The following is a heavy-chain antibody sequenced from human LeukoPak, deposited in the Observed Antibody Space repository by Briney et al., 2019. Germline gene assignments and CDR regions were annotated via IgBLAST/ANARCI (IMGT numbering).Heavy chain of an antibody. CDR2: ISGSGGST. V-gene: IGHV3-23*01. CDR1: GFTFSSYA. Sequence: GGSLRLSCAASGFTFSSYAMSWVRQAPGKGLEGVSAISGSGGSTYYADSVKGRFTISRDNSKNTLYLQMNSLRAEDTAVYYCAKGYDFWSTLYYFDYSGQGTLVTVSS. CDR3: AKGYDFWSTLYYFDY. J-gene: IGHJ4*02. D-gene: IGHD3-3*01.